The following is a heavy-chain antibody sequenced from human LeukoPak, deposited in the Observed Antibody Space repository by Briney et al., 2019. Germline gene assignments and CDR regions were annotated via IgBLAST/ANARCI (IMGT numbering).Heavy chain of an antibody. CDR1: GGSISSSSYY. CDR3: ARGVYSSSWYID. CDR2: IYYSGST. D-gene: IGHD6-13*01. Sequence: KPSETLSLTCTVSGGSISSSSYYWGWIRQPPGKGLEWIGSIYYSGSTYYNPSLKSRVAISVDTSKNQFSLKLSSVTAADTAVYYCARGVYSSSWYIDWGQGTLVTVSS. V-gene: IGHV4-39*01. J-gene: IGHJ4*02.